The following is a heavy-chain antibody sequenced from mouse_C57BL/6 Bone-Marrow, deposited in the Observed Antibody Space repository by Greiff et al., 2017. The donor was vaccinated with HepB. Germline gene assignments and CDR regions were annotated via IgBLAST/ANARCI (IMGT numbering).Heavy chain of an antibody. J-gene: IGHJ3*01. V-gene: IGHV3-1*01. CDR2: ISYSGST. D-gene: IGHD2-3*01. CDR3: ARGDGYFAWFAY. CDR1: GYSITSGYD. Sequence: EVKVVESGPGMVKPSQSLSLTCTVTGYSITSGYDWHWIRHFPGNKLEWMGYISYSGSTNYNPSLKSRISITHDTSKNHFFLKLNSVTTEDTATYYCARGDGYFAWFAYWGQGTLVTVSA.